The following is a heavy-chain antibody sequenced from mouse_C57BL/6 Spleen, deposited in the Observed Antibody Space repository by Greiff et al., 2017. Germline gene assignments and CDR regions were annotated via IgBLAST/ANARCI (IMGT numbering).Heavy chain of an antibody. V-gene: IGHV1-4*01. Sequence: QVQLQQSGAELARPGASVKMSCKASGYTFTSYTMHWVKQRPGQGLEWIGYINPSSGYTKYNQKFKDKATLTAEKSSSTAYMQLSSLTSEDSAVYYCARSIYYDYGDAMDYWGQGTSVTVSS. CDR1: GYTFTSYT. D-gene: IGHD2-4*01. CDR2: INPSSGYT. CDR3: ARSIYYDYGDAMDY. J-gene: IGHJ4*01.